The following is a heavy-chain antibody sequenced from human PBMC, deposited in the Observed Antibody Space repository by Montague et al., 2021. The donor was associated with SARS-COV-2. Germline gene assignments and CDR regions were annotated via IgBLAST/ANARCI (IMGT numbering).Heavy chain of an antibody. Sequence: SETLSLTCTVSGGSISSSSYYWGWIRQPPGKGLECIGSIYYSGSTXYNPSLKSRVTITVDTSKNQFSLKMSSVTAAATAVYYCARGWFSPMLVVVIRGPFDYWGQGTLVTVSS. D-gene: IGHD3-22*01. J-gene: IGHJ4*02. CDR2: IYYSGST. CDR3: ARGWFSPMLVVVIRGPFDY. V-gene: IGHV4-39*07. CDR1: GGSISSSSYY.